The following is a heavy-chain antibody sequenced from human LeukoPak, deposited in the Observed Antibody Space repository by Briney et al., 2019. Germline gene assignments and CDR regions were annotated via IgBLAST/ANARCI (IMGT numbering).Heavy chain of an antibody. CDR2: FDPEDGET. CDR1: GYTLTELS. CDR3: ATSLGVVAAAAYYYYGMDV. Sequence: ASVKVSCKVSGYTLTELSMHWVRRAPGKGLEWMGGFDPEDGETIYAQKFQGRVTMTEDTSTDTAYMELSSLRSEDTAVYYCATSLGVVAAAAYYYYGMDVWGKGTTVTVSS. J-gene: IGHJ6*04. D-gene: IGHD6-13*01. V-gene: IGHV1-24*01.